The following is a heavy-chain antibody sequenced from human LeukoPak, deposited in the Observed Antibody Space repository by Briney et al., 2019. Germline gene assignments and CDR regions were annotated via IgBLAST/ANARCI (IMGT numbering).Heavy chain of an antibody. V-gene: IGHV4-39*07. J-gene: IGHJ4*02. CDR2: IYYSGST. CDR3: ARGFGGYYDSSGYPSPFDY. D-gene: IGHD3-22*01. CDR1: GGSISSSSYY. Sequence: SETLSLTCTVSGGSISSSSYYWGWIRQPPGKGLEWIGSIYYSGSTYYNPSLKSRVTISVDTSKNQFSLKLSSVTAADTAVYYCARGFGGYYDSSGYPSPFDYWGQGTLVTVSS.